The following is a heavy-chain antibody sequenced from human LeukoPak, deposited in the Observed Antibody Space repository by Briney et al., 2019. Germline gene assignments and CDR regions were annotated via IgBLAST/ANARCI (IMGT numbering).Heavy chain of an antibody. Sequence: SVKVSCKASGGTLSSYAISWVRQAPGQGLEWMGGIIPIFGTANYAQKFQGRVTITADESTSTAYMELSSLRSEDTAVYYCAREGYYGSGSISYFDYWGQGTLVTVSS. CDR1: GGTLSSYA. J-gene: IGHJ4*02. CDR2: IIPIFGTA. D-gene: IGHD3-10*01. CDR3: AREGYYGSGSISYFDY. V-gene: IGHV1-69*13.